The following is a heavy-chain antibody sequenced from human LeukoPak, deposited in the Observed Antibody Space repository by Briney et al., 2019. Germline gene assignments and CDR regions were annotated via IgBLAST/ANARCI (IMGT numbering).Heavy chain of an antibody. CDR3: AKAVSYYGSGRAPFDY. J-gene: IGHJ4*02. CDR1: GGSISSTEW. D-gene: IGHD3-10*01. Sequence: SETLSLTCAVSGGSISSTEWYTWVRQPPGQGLEWIGEIHHSGGTNYNVSLKSRVTISLDKSKNQFSLDLTSMTAADTAVYYCAKAVSYYGSGRAPFDYWGQGTLVTVSS. CDR2: IHHSGGT. V-gene: IGHV4-4*02.